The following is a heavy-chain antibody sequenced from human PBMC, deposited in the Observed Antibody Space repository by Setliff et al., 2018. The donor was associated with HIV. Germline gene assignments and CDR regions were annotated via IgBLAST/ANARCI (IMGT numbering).Heavy chain of an antibody. Sequence: PSETLSLTCTVSGGFSDRYFWSWVRQPPGKGLEWIGYIYTSDIIVYNPSLKSRVTISEDTSKSQVYLRLNSVTAADTAVYYCARQPYVSQSFGWFDPWGQGTLVTVSS. V-gene: IGHV4-59*08. J-gene: IGHJ5*02. CDR2: IYTSDII. CDR1: GGFSDRYF. CDR3: ARQPYVSQSFGWFDP. D-gene: IGHD3-10*01.